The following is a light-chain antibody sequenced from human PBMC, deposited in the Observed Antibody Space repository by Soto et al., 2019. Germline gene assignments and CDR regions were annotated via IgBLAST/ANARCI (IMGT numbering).Light chain of an antibody. CDR3: QKYNNWPLT. CDR1: QSVSSY. Sequence: EIVLTQSPATLSLSPGERATLSCGASQSVSSYLALYHQKPGQAPRLLIYGASTRATGIPARFSGSGSGTEFTLTISSLQSEDFAVYYCQKYNNWPLTFGQGTRLEIK. J-gene: IGKJ5*01. V-gene: IGKV3-15*01. CDR2: GAS.